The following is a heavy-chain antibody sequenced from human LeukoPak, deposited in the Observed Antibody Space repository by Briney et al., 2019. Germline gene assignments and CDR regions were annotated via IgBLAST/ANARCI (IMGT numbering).Heavy chain of an antibody. Sequence: GRSLRLSCAASGFTFSSYAMHWVRQAPGKGLEWVAVISCDGSNKYYADSVKGRFTISRDNSKNTLYLQMNSLRAEDTAVYYCAREDLELGETHATLYDYVWGSYRYIGMDVWGQGTTVTVSS. J-gene: IGHJ6*02. CDR1: GFTFSSYA. CDR3: AREDLELGETHATLYDYVWGSYRYIGMDV. CDR2: ISCDGSNK. V-gene: IGHV3-30-3*01. D-gene: IGHD3-16*02.